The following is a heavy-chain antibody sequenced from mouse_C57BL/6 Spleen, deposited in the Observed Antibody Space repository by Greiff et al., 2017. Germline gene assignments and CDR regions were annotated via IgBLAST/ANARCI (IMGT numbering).Heavy chain of an antibody. CDR1: GFNIKDYY. CDR2: IDPEDGET. V-gene: IGHV14-2*01. D-gene: IGHD1-1*01. Sequence: VQLQQSGAELVKPGASVKLSCTASGFNIKDYYMHWVKQRTEQGLEWIGRIDPEDGETKYAPKFLGKATITADTSSNTAYLQLSSLTSEDTAVYYCARATTVVAPFAYWGQGTLVTVSA. CDR3: ARATTVVAPFAY. J-gene: IGHJ3*01.